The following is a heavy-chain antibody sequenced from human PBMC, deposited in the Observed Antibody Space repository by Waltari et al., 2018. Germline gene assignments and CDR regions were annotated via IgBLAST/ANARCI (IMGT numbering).Heavy chain of an antibody. J-gene: IGHJ5*01. CDR1: GFLLTTSGVA. CDR2: IYGNDDK. D-gene: IGHD2-21*01. V-gene: IGHV2-5*01. CDR3: AHRVLWRFDS. Sequence: QITLKESGPTLVKPTQTLTLTCAFSGFLLTTSGVAVGWIRQPPGKALEWLALIYGNDDKRYSPSLKTRLTITRDTSKNQVVLTMTNMDPVDTATYYCAHRVLWRFDSWGQGTLVTVSS.